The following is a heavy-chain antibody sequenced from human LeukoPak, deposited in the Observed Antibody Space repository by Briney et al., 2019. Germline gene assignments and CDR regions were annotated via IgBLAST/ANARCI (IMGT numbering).Heavy chain of an antibody. J-gene: IGHJ4*02. D-gene: IGHD6-13*01. CDR2: VSGNGGST. V-gene: IGHV3-23*01. Sequence: GGSLRLSCAASGFTFSSYAMSWVRQAPGKVLEWVSAVSGNGGSTYYADSVKGRFTISRDNSKNTLYLQMNSLRAEDTAVYYCAKGVSAAVYYFDYWGQGALVTVSS. CDR3: AKGVSAAVYYFDY. CDR1: GFTFSSYA.